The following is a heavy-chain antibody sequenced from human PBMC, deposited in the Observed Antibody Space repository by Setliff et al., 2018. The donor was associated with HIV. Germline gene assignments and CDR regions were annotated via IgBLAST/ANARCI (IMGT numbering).Heavy chain of an antibody. V-gene: IGHV5-51*01. CDR3: TRHPLRPGIAGYFYSVDV. CDR2: IFPRDSET. Sequence: PGESLTISCKDSGYSFPNDWIGWVRQKPGKGLEWVAIIFPRDSETRYSPSFEGQVTISVDRSLNTVYLQWSRLRASDSAIYYCTRHPLRPGIAGYFYSVDVWGTGTTVTVSS. CDR1: GYSFPNDW. J-gene: IGHJ6*03. D-gene: IGHD3-9*01.